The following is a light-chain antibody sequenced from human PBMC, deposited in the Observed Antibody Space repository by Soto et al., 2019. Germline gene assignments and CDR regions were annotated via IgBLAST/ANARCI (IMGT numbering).Light chain of an antibody. V-gene: IGKV3-20*01. Sequence: IVLTQSPGTLSLSPGERATLSCRASQSVSSSYLAWYQQKPGQAPRLLIHGASTRAPGFPARFSGSGSGTDFTLTISRLEPEDFAVYYCQQYGSSGTFGQGTKVDIK. CDR1: QSVSSSY. CDR3: QQYGSSGT. J-gene: IGKJ1*01. CDR2: GAS.